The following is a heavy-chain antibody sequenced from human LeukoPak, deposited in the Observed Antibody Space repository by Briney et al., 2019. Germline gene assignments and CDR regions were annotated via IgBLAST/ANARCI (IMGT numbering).Heavy chain of an antibody. Sequence: GGSLRLSCAASGFTFDDYGMSWVRHAPGKGLEWVSTISASGGNTHYADSVKGRFTISRDNSKNTLYVQMNSLRAEDTAVYHCAKDPSSLTLTDDYWGQGTLVTVSS. CDR2: ISASGGNT. V-gene: IGHV3-23*01. J-gene: IGHJ4*02. CDR3: AKDPSSLTLTDDY. D-gene: IGHD6-6*01. CDR1: GFTFDDYG.